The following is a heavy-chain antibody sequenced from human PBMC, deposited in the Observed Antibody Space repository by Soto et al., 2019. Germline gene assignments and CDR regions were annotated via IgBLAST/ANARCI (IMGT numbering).Heavy chain of an antibody. CDR1: GYTFTSYS. Sequence: GESLKISCKGSGYTFTSYSISWVRQMPGKGLDWMWRIDPSDSYTNYSPSFQGHGTISADKSISTASLQWSTLKASDTAMYYCARHCLDAFDIWGQGTMVTVSS. CDR2: IDPSDSYT. CDR3: ARHCLDAFDI. V-gene: IGHV5-10-1*01. J-gene: IGHJ3*02. D-gene: IGHD2-15*01.